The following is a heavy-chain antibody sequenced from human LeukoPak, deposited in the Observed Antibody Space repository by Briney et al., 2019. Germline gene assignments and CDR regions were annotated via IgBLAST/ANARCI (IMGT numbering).Heavy chain of an antibody. CDR3: ARHSTWGLWINY. Sequence: PSETLSLTCTVSGGPISSSSYYWGWIRQPPGKGLEWIGSIYYSGSTYYNPSLKSRVTISVDTSKNQFSLKLSSVTAADTAVYYCARHSTWGLWINYWGQGTLVTVSS. CDR1: GGPISSSSYY. V-gene: IGHV4-39*01. J-gene: IGHJ4*02. D-gene: IGHD4/OR15-4a*01. CDR2: IYYSGST.